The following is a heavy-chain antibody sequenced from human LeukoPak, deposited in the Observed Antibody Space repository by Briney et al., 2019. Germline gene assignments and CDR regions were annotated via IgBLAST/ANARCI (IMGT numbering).Heavy chain of an antibody. Sequence: GGSLRLSCAASGFTFSNAWMSWVRQAPGKGLEWVGRIKSKTDGGTTDYAAPMKGRFTISRDDSKNTLYLQMNSLKTEDTAVYYCTTVDIVATIQGGFWYYGMDVWGQGTTVTVSS. D-gene: IGHD5-12*01. CDR1: GFTFSNAW. J-gene: IGHJ6*02. V-gene: IGHV3-15*01. CDR3: TTVDIVATIQGGFWYYGMDV. CDR2: IKSKTDGGTT.